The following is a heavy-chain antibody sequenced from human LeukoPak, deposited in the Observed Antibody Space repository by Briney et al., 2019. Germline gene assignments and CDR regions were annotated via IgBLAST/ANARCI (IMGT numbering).Heavy chain of an antibody. CDR3: AFSYYDFWSGYFSGPYYYYMDV. J-gene: IGHJ6*03. CDR1: GGSISSSSYY. CDR2: IYYSGST. V-gene: IGHV4-39*01. D-gene: IGHD3-3*01. Sequence: SETLSLTCTVSGGSISSSSYYWGWIRQPPGKGLEWIGSIYYSGSTYYNPSLESRVTISVDTSKNQFSLKLTSVTAADTTVYYCAFSYYDFWSGYFSGPYYYYMDVWGKGTTVTVSS.